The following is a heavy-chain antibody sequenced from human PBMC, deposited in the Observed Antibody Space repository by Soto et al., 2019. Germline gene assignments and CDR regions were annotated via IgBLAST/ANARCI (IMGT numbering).Heavy chain of an antibody. CDR2: ISHSGST. J-gene: IGHJ6*02. Sequence: SETLSLTCAVYGESFSGYYWNWIRQPPGKGLEWIGKISHSGSTNYNPSLKSRVTISVDTSKNQFYLKLTSVTAADTAVFYCAREPSQGDHSYYGVDVWGQGTTVTVSS. V-gene: IGHV4-34*01. CDR3: AREPSQGDHSYYGVDV. D-gene: IGHD2-21*02. CDR1: GESFSGYY.